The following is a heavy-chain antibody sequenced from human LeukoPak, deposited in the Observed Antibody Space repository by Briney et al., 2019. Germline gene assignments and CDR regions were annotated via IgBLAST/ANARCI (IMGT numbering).Heavy chain of an antibody. D-gene: IGHD3-10*01. J-gene: IGHJ4*02. CDR1: GFSFSNYA. V-gene: IGHV3-30*14. CDR3: TRSIRITMIRGVMEGFDY. CDR2: ISYGGSNK. Sequence: GGSLRLSCAAPGFSFSNYAMHWVRQAPGKGLEWVALISYGGSNKFYADSVKGRFTIFRDNSKNTLYLQMNSLRAEDTAVYYCTRSIRITMIRGVMEGFDYWGQGTLVTVSS.